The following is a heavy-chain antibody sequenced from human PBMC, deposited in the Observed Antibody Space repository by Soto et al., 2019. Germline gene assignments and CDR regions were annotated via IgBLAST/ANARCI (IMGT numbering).Heavy chain of an antibody. CDR1: GFSISNTTYY. J-gene: IGHJ6*02. CDR2: IYYSGAA. Sequence: PSETLSLTCHVSGFSISNTTYYWVWIRQPPGKGLDWIGSIYYSGAAYYNPSLKSRVTMSVDRSRNQFSLKMTSVTAADTATYYCARHATQYYSLGDYYHFKPIDVWGQGTTVTVSS. D-gene: IGHD3-16*01. V-gene: IGHV4-39*01. CDR3: ARHATQYYSLGDYYHFKPIDV.